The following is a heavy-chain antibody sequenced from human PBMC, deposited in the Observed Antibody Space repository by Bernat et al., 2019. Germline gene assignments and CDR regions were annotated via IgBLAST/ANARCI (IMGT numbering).Heavy chain of an antibody. D-gene: IGHD3-16*01. J-gene: IGHJ4*02. CDR3: ARDMSTHVDY. Sequence: QVQLVESGGGVVQPGRSLRLSCAASGFTFSSYGMHWVRQAPGKGLEWVAVIWNDGSKQYYGDSVKGRFTVSRDDSKSTVYLQINSLGAEDTAVYYCARDMSTHVDYWGQGTLVTVSS. CDR2: IWNDGSKQ. V-gene: IGHV3-33*01. CDR1: GFTFSSYG.